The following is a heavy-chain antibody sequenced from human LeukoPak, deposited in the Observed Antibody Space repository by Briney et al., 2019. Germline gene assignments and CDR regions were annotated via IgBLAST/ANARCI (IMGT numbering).Heavy chain of an antibody. CDR1: GFCFTSYG. J-gene: IGHJ5*02. Sequence: GGSLRLSCAASGFCFTSYGMHWVRQAPGKGLEWVAVIWYHGGNENYADSVKGRFTISRDTSKNTLYLQMNSLRAEDTAMYYCARDVDTTSHLNWFDPWGQGTLVTVSS. CDR3: ARDVDTTSHLNWFDP. CDR2: IWYHGGNE. V-gene: IGHV3-33*01. D-gene: IGHD2/OR15-2a*01.